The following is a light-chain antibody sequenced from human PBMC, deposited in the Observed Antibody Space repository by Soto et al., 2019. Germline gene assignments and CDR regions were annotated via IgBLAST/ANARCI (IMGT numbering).Light chain of an antibody. CDR3: QQYHSYYPWT. CDR1: QSISSW. CDR2: DAS. J-gene: IGKJ1*01. Sequence: DIQMTQSPSTLSASVGDRLTITCRASQSISSWVACYQQKPGKPPKLLIYDASSLESGVPSRFSGSGSGTDFSLTITSLQPDDSATYYCQQYHSYYPWTFGQGTKGDIK. V-gene: IGKV1-5*01.